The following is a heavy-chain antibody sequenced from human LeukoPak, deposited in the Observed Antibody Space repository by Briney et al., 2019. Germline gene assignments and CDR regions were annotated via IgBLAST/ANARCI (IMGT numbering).Heavy chain of an antibody. CDR2: INPNSGGT. D-gene: IGHD3-10*01. CDR1: GYTFTGYY. J-gene: IGHJ3*02. Sequence: GASVKVSCKASGYTFTGYYMHWVRQAPGQGLEWLGWINPNSGGTNYAQKFQGRVTMTRDTSISTAYMELSRLRSDDTAVYYCARLDPQWFGELYARDDAFDIWGQGTMVTVSS. CDR3: ARLDPQWFGELYARDDAFDI. V-gene: IGHV1-2*02.